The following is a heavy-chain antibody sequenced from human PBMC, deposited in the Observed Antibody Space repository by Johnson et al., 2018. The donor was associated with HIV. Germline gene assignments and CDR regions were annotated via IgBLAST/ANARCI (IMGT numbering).Heavy chain of an antibody. Sequence: QLVESGGGVVQPGRSLRLSCAASGFTFSSYAMHWVRQAPGKGLEWVAVIWYDGSNKYYADSVKGRFTISRDNSKNTLYLQMNSLRAEDTAVYYCAKDIGDGYNRWGAFDIWGQGTMVTVSS. V-gene: IGHV3-33*06. D-gene: IGHD5-24*01. CDR2: IWYDGSNK. CDR3: AKDIGDGYNRWGAFDI. CDR1: GFTFSSYA. J-gene: IGHJ3*02.